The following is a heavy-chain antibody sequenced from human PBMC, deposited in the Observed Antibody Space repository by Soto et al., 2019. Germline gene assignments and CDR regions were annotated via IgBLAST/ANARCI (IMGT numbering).Heavy chain of an antibody. D-gene: IGHD6-6*01. V-gene: IGHV3-30-3*01. CDR3: ARESSSPEDYYGMDV. J-gene: IGHJ6*02. CDR1: GFTFSSYA. Sequence: PVGSLRLSCAASGFTFSSYAMHWVRQAPGKGLEWVAVISYDGSNKYYADSVKGRFTISRDNSKNTLYLQMNSLRAEDTAVYYCARESSSPEDYYGMDVWGQGTTVTVSS. CDR2: ISYDGSNK.